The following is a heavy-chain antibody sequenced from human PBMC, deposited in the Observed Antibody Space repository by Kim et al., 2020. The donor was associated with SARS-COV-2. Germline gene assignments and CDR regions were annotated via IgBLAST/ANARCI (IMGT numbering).Heavy chain of an antibody. CDR2: IYYSGST. CDR1: GGSISSGGYY. J-gene: IGHJ3*02. Sequence: SETLSLTCTVSGGSISSGGYYWSWIRQHPGKGLEWIGYIYYSGSTYYNPSLKSRVTISVDTSKNQFSLKLSSVTAADTAVYYCARDAVTTSGDAFDIWGQGTMVTVSS. D-gene: IGHD4-17*01. CDR3: ARDAVTTSGDAFDI. V-gene: IGHV4-31*03.